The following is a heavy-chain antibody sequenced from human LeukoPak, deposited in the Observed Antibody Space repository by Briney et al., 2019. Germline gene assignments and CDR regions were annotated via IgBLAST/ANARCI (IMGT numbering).Heavy chain of an antibody. V-gene: IGHV4-59*01. CDR3: ARSLGGGDFDY. CDR1: GGSISSYY. J-gene: IGHJ4*02. D-gene: IGHD3-16*01. Sequence: SETLSLTCTVSGGSISSYYWSWIRQPPGKGLEWIGYIYYSGSTNYNPSLKSRVTISVDTSKNQFSPKLSSVTAADTAVYYCARSLGGGDFDYWGQGTLVTVSS. CDR2: IYYSGST.